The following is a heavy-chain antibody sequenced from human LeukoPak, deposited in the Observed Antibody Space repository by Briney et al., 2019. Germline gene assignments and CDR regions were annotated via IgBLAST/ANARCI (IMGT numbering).Heavy chain of an antibody. V-gene: IGHV3-48*02. CDR2: ISVGSGDI. CDR1: GFNFRKHN. D-gene: IGHD7-27*01. J-gene: IGHJ4*02. Sequence: GGSLRLSCAVSGFNFRKHNMNWVRQAPGKGLEWISYISVGSGDIFYAGSVRGRFTISRDDAKNSLYLQMNSLRDEDTAVYYCAGDFAWASDYWGQGALVTVSS. CDR3: AGDFAWASDY.